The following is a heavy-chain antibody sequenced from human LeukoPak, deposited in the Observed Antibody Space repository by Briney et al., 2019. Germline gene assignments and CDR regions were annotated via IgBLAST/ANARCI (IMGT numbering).Heavy chain of an antibody. Sequence: SETLSLTCTVSGGSISSSSYYWGWIRQPPGKGLEWIGSIYYSDTSYYNPSLKSRVTISVDTSKNQFSLKLSSVTAADTAVYYCEGGCYMDVWGKGTTVTVSS. D-gene: IGHD6-19*01. V-gene: IGHV4-39*07. J-gene: IGHJ6*03. CDR1: GGSISSSSYY. CDR2: IYYSDTS. CDR3: EGGCYMDV.